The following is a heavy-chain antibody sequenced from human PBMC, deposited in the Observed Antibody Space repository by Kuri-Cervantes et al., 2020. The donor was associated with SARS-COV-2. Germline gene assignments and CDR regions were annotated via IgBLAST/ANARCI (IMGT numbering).Heavy chain of an antibody. CDR2: INHSGST. Sequence: GSLRLSCAVDGGSFSGYYWSWIRQPPGKGLEWIGEINHSGSTNYNPSLKSRVTVSVDTSKNRFSLKLSSVTAADTAVYYCATDPGIVGATSGYFQHWGQGTLVTVSS. D-gene: IGHD1-26*01. CDR1: GGSFSGYY. CDR3: ATDPGIVGATSGYFQH. V-gene: IGHV4-34*01. J-gene: IGHJ1*01.